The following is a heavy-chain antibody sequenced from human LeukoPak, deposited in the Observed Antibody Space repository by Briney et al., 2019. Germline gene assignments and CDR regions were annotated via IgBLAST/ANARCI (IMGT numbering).Heavy chain of an antibody. J-gene: IGHJ3*02. D-gene: IGHD1-26*01. V-gene: IGHV3-74*01. CDR3: ARSGRGGAFDI. Sequence: GGSLRLSCATSGFSFSSYGMHWVRQGPGKGLVWVSRIYSEGSRTTYADSVRGRFTISGDNAKNTLYLQMNSLRADDTAVYYCARSGRGGAFDIWGQGTMVTVSS. CDR2: IYSEGSRT. CDR1: GFSFSSYG.